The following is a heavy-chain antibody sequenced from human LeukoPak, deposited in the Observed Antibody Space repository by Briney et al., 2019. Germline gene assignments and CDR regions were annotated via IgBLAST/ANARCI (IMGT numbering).Heavy chain of an antibody. D-gene: IGHD1-7*01. V-gene: IGHV1-18*01. Sequence: ASVKVSCKASGYSFSSCSISWVRQAPGQGLESMGWISGYNGKTKYAEKFQDRVTLTTDTSTSTAYMEMRSLRHDDTAIYYCARGLQWNYDLGWVAPWGPGTLVAVSS. J-gene: IGHJ5*02. CDR1: GYSFSSCS. CDR3: ARGLQWNYDLGWVAP. CDR2: ISGYNGKT.